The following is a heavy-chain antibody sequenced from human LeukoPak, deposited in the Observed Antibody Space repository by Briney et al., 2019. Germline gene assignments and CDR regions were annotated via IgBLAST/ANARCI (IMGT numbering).Heavy chain of an antibody. D-gene: IGHD2-2*01. V-gene: IGHV1-2*02. J-gene: IGHJ4*02. CDR3: SREASCDSTSCPQDY. CDR1: GYTFTGHF. Sequence: ASVKVSCKASGYTFTGHFIFWVRQSPGQRLELMAWINPDTGVTNYAQKFQGRVTLASHTSTSTAYLDISRLTSDDTALYYCSREASCDSTSCPQDYWGQGTMVTVSS. CDR2: INPDTGVT.